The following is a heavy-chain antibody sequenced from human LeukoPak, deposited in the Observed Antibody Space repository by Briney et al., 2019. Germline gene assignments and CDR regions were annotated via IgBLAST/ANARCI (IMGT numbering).Heavy chain of an antibody. CDR2: IYYSGSA. V-gene: IGHV4-59*01. CDR3: ARGHSGYDEWYFDY. CDR1: GGSISSYY. Sequence: SETLSLTCTVSGGSISSYYWSWIRQPPGKGLEWIGYIYYSGSANYNPSLKSGVTISVDKSKNQFSLKLSSVTAADTAEYYCARGHSGYDEWYFDYWGQGTLVTVSS. D-gene: IGHD5-12*01. J-gene: IGHJ4*02.